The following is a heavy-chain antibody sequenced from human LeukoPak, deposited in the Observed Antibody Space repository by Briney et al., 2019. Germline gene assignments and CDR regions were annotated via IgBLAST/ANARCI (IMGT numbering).Heavy chain of an antibody. Sequence: PSETLSLTCTVSGGSISSSSYYWGWIRQPPGKGLEWIGSIYYSGSTYYNPSLKSRVTISVDTSKNQFSLKLSSVTAADTAVYYCARAPEIVVVTAPLHHDYWGQGTLVTVSS. J-gene: IGHJ4*02. D-gene: IGHD2-21*02. V-gene: IGHV4-39*07. CDR2: IYYSGST. CDR3: ARAPEIVVVTAPLHHDY. CDR1: GGSISSSSYY.